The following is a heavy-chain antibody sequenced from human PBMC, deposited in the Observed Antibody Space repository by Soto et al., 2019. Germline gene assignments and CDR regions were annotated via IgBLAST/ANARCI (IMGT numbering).Heavy chain of an antibody. CDR3: ARVPTP. Sequence: LSITCAVSGGSISSGGYSCSWIRQPPGKGLEWIGYIYHSGNTYYNPSLKSRVTISVDRSKNQFSLKLSSVTAADTAVYYCARVPTPWGQGTLVTVS. CDR2: IYHSGNT. V-gene: IGHV4-30-2*01. J-gene: IGHJ5*02. CDR1: GGSISSGGYS.